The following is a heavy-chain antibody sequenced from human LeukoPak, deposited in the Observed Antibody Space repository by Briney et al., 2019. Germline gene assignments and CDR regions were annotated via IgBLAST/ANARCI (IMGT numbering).Heavy chain of an antibody. CDR2: IYYSGST. D-gene: IGHD1-14*01. CDR1: GGSISSYY. Sequence: SETLSLTCTVYGGSISSYYWRWIRQPPGKGLEWIGYIYYSGSTNYNPSLKSRVTISVDTSKNQFSLKLSSVTAADTAVYYCARDREPDYYYGMDVWDQGTTVTVSS. CDR3: ARDREPDYYYGMDV. V-gene: IGHV4-59*01. J-gene: IGHJ6*02.